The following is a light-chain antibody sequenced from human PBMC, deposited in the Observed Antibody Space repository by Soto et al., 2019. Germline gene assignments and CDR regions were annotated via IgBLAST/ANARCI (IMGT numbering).Light chain of an antibody. V-gene: IGKV3-20*01. CDR2: GAS. CDR3: QQYGSSPKT. J-gene: IGKJ1*01. Sequence: EIVLTQSPRTLSLSPGERATLSCRASQSVSSSYLAWYQQKPGQAPSLLIYGASSRATGIPDRSSGSGSGTDFTLTISRMEPEDFAMYYCQQYGSSPKTFGQGTKVEIK. CDR1: QSVSSSY.